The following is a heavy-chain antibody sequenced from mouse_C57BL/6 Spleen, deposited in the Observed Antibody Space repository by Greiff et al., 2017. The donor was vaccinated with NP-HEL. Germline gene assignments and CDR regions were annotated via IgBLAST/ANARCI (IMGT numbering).Heavy chain of an antibody. CDR1: GYSFTSYY. CDR3: ARSSNCFDY. D-gene: IGHD5-1*01. Sequence: QVQLQQSGPELVKPGASVKISCKASGYSFTSYYIHWVKQRPGQGLEWIGWIYPGSGNTKYNEKFKGKATLTADTSSSTAYMQLSSLTSGDSAVYYCARSSNCFDYWGQGTTLTVSS. CDR2: IYPGSGNT. V-gene: IGHV1-66*01. J-gene: IGHJ2*01.